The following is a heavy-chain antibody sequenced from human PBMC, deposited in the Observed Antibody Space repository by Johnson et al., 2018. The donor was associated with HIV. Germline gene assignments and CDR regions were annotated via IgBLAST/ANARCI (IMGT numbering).Heavy chain of an antibody. CDR1: GFTFSDYY. Sequence: QVQLVESGGGLVKPGGSLRLSCAASGFTFSDYYMSWIRQAPGKGLEWVSYISSSGTTIYYADSVKGLFTISRDNSENSLYLQMNSLRSEDTALYYCTKELQATIVVFNAFDIWGQGTMVTVSS. J-gene: IGHJ3*02. CDR3: TKELQATIVVFNAFDI. CDR2: ISSSGTTI. D-gene: IGHD3-22*01. V-gene: IGHV3-11*01.